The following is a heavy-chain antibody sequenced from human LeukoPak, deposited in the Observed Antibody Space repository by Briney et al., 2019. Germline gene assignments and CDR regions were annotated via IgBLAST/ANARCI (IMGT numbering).Heavy chain of an antibody. CDR2: LNADGNSI. V-gene: IGHV3-74*01. D-gene: IGHD5-12*01. Sequence: GGSLRLSCAASGFTFSSYEMNWVRQGPGKGLVWVSRLNADGNSITYADSVRGRFTISRDNAKNTVHLQMNSLRVEDTAIYFCAGAYSAYDPFDYWGQGILVTVSS. J-gene: IGHJ4*02. CDR1: GFTFSSYE. CDR3: AGAYSAYDPFDY.